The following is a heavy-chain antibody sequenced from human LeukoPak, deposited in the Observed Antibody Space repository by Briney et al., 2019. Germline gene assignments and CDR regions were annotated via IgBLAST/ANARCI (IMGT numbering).Heavy chain of an antibody. CDR3: TRDFGDYYGPGSYSLY. CDR2: IRSKAYGGTT. D-gene: IGHD3-10*01. V-gene: IGHV3-49*04. J-gene: IGHJ4*02. Sequence: GGSLRLSCTASGFTFGDYAMSWVRQAPGKGLEWVGFIRSKAYGGTTEYAASVKGRFTISRDDSKSIAYLQMNSLKTEDTAVYYCTRDFGDYYGPGSYSLYWGQGTLVTVSS. CDR1: GFTFGDYA.